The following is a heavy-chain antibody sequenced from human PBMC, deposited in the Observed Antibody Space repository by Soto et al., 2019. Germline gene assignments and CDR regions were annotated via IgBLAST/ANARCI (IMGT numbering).Heavy chain of an antibody. J-gene: IGHJ4*02. Sequence: SETLSLTCTVSGGSISSSSYYWGWIRQPPGKGLEWIGSIYYSGSTYYNPSLKSRVTISVDTTKNQFSLKLSSVTAADTAVYYCARQSWFGELQDYWGQGTLVTVSS. D-gene: IGHD3-10*01. CDR2: IYYSGST. CDR3: ARQSWFGELQDY. V-gene: IGHV4-39*01. CDR1: GGSISSSSYY.